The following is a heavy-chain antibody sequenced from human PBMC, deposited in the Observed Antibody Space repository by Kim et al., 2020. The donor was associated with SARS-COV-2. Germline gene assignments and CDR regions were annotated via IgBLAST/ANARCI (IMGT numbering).Heavy chain of an antibody. D-gene: IGHD3-22*01. J-gene: IGHJ4*02. CDR3: ARDANYYDSSGTFDY. V-gene: IGHV3-30*07. Sequence: DSVKGRFTISSDNSKTTLYLQMTSLRAEDTAVYYCARDANYYDSSGTFDYWGQGTLVTVSS.